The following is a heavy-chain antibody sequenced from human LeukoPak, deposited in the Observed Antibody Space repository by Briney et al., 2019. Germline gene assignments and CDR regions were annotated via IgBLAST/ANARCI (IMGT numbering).Heavy chain of an antibody. CDR2: IYYSGST. V-gene: IGHV4-61*01. J-gene: IGHJ4*02. CDR3: AREAMYSYGNNFDY. Sequence: PETLSLTCTVSGGSVSSGSYYWSWIRQPPGKGLEWIGYIYYSGSTNYNPSLKSRVTISVDTSKNQFSLKLSSVTAADTAVYHCAREAMYSYGNNFDYWGQGTLVTVSS. D-gene: IGHD5-18*01. CDR1: GGSVSSGSYY.